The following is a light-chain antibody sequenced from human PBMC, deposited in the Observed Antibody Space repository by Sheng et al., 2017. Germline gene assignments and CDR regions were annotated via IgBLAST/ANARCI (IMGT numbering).Light chain of an antibody. CDR3: QSADSTGSSSWV. CDR2: EDS. J-gene: IGLJ3*02. CDR1: ALANLY. Sequence: SFELTQPPSVSVSPGQTAWITCSGDALANLYAYWYQQKPGQAPRLMIYEDSERPSEIPERFSGSSSGTVVTLMISDVQAEDEADYYCQSADSTGSSSWVFGGGTKLTVL. V-gene: IGLV3-25*03.